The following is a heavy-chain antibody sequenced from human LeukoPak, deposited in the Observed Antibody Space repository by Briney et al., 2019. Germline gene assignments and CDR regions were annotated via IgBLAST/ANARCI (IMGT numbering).Heavy chain of an antibody. V-gene: IGHV4-38-2*01. CDR1: GFIFSGYS. CDR2: IYYSGIT. J-gene: IGHJ5*02. CDR3: ASHIVVVPAAYNWFDP. Sequence: GSLRLSCAASGFIFSGYSMNWVRQAPGKGLEWIGSIYYSGITYYNPSLRSRVTISVDTSKNQFSLKLSSVTAADTAVYYCASHIVVVPAAYNWFDPWGQGTLVTVSS. D-gene: IGHD2-2*01.